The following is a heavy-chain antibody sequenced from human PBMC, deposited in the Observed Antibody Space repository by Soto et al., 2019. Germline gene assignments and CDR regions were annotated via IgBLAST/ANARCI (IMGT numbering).Heavy chain of an antibody. CDR2: INPSGGST. CDR1: GYTFTSYY. Sequence: ASVKVSCKASGYTFTSYYMHWVRQAPGQGLEWMGIINPSGGSTSYAQKFQGRVTMTRDTSTSTVYMELSSLRSDDTAVYYCAILYGGYDFGYWGQGTLVTVSS. D-gene: IGHD5-12*01. CDR3: AILYGGYDFGY. J-gene: IGHJ4*02. V-gene: IGHV1-46*01.